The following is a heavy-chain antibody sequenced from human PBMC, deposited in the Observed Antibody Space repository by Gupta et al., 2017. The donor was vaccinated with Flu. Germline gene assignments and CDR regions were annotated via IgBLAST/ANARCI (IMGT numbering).Heavy chain of an antibody. V-gene: IGHV3-33*01. D-gene: IGHD2-2*01. Sequence: QVQLAESGGCVVQAGPSLRLSCAPSGFSFSHYGMRWVRQAPGKGLELVSGIWYDARKEHYADSARVRFTISRDNSKNTLYLQMNNHRAEDTAVYYCAREDCGSPTCLAYWGQGALVTISS. CDR3: AREDCGSPTCLAY. CDR2: IWYDARKE. CDR1: GFSFSHYG. J-gene: IGHJ4*02.